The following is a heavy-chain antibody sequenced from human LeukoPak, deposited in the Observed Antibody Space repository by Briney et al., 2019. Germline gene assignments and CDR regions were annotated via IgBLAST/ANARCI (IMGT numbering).Heavy chain of an antibody. J-gene: IGHJ2*01. CDR3: ARGYGYNMRRYFDL. D-gene: IGHD5-24*01. V-gene: IGHV1-69*13. CDR2: IIPIFGTA. Sequence: GASVKVSCKASGGTFISYAISWVRQAPGQGLEWMGGIIPIFGTAKYAQKFQGRVTITADESTRKEYMELSSLRSEDTAVYYCARGYGYNMRRYFDLWGRGTLVTVSS. CDR1: GGTFISYA.